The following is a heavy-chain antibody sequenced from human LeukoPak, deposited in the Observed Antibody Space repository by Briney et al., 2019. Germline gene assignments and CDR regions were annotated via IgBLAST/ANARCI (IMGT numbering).Heavy chain of an antibody. Sequence: QPGGSLRLCCAASGFSFSSYAMTWVRQAPGRGLEWVSGISGSGDSTYYADSVKGRFIISRDNSKNTLCLQMNGLRAEDTAVYYCAFRGIGGIITWGQGTLVTVSS. CDR3: AFRGIGGIIT. V-gene: IGHV3-23*01. D-gene: IGHD3-16*02. CDR1: GFSFSSYA. CDR2: ISGSGDST. J-gene: IGHJ5*02.